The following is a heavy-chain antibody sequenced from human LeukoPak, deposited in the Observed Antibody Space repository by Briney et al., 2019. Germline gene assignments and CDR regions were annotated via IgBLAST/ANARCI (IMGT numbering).Heavy chain of an antibody. V-gene: IGHV3-7*03. Sequence: GGSLRLSCAASGFTFSSYWMSWVRQAPGKGLEWVANMKQDGSEKYYVDSVKGRFTISRDNAKNSLYLQMNSLRAEDTAVYFCARDRVWDFWTPLSDYAMDVWGQGTTVIVSS. D-gene: IGHD3/OR15-3a*01. CDR1: GFTFSSYW. J-gene: IGHJ6*02. CDR2: MKQDGSEK. CDR3: ARDRVWDFWTPLSDYAMDV.